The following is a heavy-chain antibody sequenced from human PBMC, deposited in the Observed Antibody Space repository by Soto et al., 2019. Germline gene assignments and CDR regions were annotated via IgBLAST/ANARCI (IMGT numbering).Heavy chain of an antibody. J-gene: IGHJ3*02. Sequence: LSLTCTVSGGSISSYYWSWIRQPPGKGLEWIGYIYYSGSTNYNPSLKSRVTISVDTSKNQFSLKLSSVTAADAAVYYCARGAFDIWGQGTMVTVSS. V-gene: IGHV4-59*01. CDR1: GGSISSYY. CDR3: ARGAFDI. CDR2: IYYSGST.